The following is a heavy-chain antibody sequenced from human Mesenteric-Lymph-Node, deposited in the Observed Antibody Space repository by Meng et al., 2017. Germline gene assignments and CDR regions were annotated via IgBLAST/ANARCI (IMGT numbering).Heavy chain of an antibody. J-gene: IGHJ6*02. Sequence: ASVKVSCKASGYTFTGYYMHWVRQAPGQGLEWMGRINPNSGGTNYAQKFQGRVTMTRDTSISTAYMELSRLRSDDTAVYYCARERRTYYGSGRPHYYYGMDVWGQGTTVTVSS. CDR2: INPNSGGT. CDR1: GYTFTGYY. CDR3: ARERRTYYGSGRPHYYYGMDV. D-gene: IGHD3-10*01. V-gene: IGHV1-2*06.